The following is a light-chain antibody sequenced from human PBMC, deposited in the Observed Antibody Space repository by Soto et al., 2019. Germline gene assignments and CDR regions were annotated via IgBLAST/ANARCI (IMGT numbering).Light chain of an antibody. CDR2: DAS. J-gene: IGKJ2*01. V-gene: IGKV3-11*01. CDR1: QPINTY. Sequence: EVLLTQSPASLSFTPGESATLSCRASQPINTYLGWYQQKSGQSPRLLIYDASNRAADIPARFSASGFGTDFTLTISSLKPEDFGTYYCHHRSNWPPEDTFGQGTKPEI. CDR3: HHRSNWPPEDT.